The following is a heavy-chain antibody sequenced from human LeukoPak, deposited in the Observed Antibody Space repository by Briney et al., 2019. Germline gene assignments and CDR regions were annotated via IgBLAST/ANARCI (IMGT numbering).Heavy chain of an antibody. CDR2: IIPILGIA. CDR1: GGTFSSYA. V-gene: IGHV1-69*04. J-gene: IGHJ5*02. CDR3: ARDPERNWFDP. D-gene: IGHD1-14*01. Sequence: GASVKVSCKASGGTFSSYAISWVRQAPGQGLEWMGRIIPILGIANYAQKFQGRVTITADKSTSTAYMELSSLRSEDTAVYYCARDPERNWFDPWGQGTLVTVSS.